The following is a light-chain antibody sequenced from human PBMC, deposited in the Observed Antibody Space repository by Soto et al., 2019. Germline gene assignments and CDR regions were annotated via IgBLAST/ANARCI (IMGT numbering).Light chain of an antibody. CDR1: ESVGYSY. V-gene: IGKV3D-20*01. CDR3: QQYGSSPIT. Sequence: EIVLTQSPATMSLSPGERSTLSCGASESVGYSYVAWHQLKGGLAPRLLIHDASTRASGIPDRFSGSKTGTDFTLTIRGLEPEDAAVYYCQQYGSSPITFGQGTRLEIK. J-gene: IGKJ5*01. CDR2: DAS.